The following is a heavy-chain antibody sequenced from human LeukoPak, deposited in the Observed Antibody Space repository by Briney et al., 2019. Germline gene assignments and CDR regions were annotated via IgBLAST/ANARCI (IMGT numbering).Heavy chain of an antibody. CDR2: IDPQRGDT. CDR3: ARDSGLRFLEWSLFWFDP. Sequence: GASVKVSCKASGYTFTGYYIHWIRQAAGQGLEWMGWIDPQRGDTKYVQKFQGRVTMTRDTSISTAYMELSRLRSDDTAVYYCARDSGLRFLEWSLFWFDPWGQGTLVTVSS. D-gene: IGHD3-3*01. CDR1: GYTFTGYY. V-gene: IGHV1-2*02. J-gene: IGHJ5*02.